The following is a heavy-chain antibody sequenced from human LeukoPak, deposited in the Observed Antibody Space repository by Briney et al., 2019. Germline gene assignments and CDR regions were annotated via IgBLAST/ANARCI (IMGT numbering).Heavy chain of an antibody. CDR3: ARYGDNSYYFDY. D-gene: IGHD4-23*01. CDR2: IYYSGST. CDR1: GGTIQSGGFY. Sequence: PSETLSLTCTVSGGTIQSGGFYWSWIRQHPGKGLEWIGYIYYSGSTYYNPSLKSRLTISVDTSKNQFSLKLSSVTAADTAVYYCARYGDNSYYFDYWGQGALVTVSS. J-gene: IGHJ4*02. V-gene: IGHV4-31*03.